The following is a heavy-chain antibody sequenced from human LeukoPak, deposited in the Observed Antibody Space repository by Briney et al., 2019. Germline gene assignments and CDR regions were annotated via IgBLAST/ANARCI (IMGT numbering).Heavy chain of an antibody. CDR2: ISAYNGNT. D-gene: IGHD3-10*01. J-gene: IGHJ4*02. CDR3: AREANYYGSGSYYN. V-gene: IGHV1-18*01. CDR1: GYTFTSYG. Sequence: ASVKVSCKASGYTFTSYGISWVRQAPGQGLEWMGWISAYNGNTNYAQKLQGRVTMTTDTSTSTAYMELRSLRSDDAAVYYCAREANYYGSGSYYNWGQGTLVTVSS.